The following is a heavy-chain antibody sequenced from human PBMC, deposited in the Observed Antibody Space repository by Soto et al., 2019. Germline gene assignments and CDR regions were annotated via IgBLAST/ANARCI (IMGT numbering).Heavy chain of an antibody. Sequence: RGSLLLSCVSSVMTFSKFWMTWVRQAPGKGLDWVASIKQDGSERLYVDSVNGRFTISIDNARNSLYLQMDSLRFDDTAVYYCASIAHWGQGTMVTVSS. CDR3: ASIAH. J-gene: IGHJ5*02. CDR2: IKQDGSER. V-gene: IGHV3-7*01. CDR1: VMTFSKFW.